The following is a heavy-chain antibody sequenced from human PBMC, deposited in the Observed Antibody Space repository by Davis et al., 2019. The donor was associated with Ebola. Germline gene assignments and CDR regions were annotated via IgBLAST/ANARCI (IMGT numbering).Heavy chain of an antibody. CDR3: ARSIAVGPFDY. CDR2: ISAYNGNT. V-gene: IGHV1-18*01. J-gene: IGHJ4*02. CDR1: GYIFTSYG. D-gene: IGHD6-19*01. Sequence: ASVKVSCKTSGYIFTSYGITWVRQAPGQGLEWMGWISAYNGNTNYAQNVQDRVTMTTDTSTSTAYMELRSLRSDDTAVYYCARSIAVGPFDYWGQGTLVTVSS.